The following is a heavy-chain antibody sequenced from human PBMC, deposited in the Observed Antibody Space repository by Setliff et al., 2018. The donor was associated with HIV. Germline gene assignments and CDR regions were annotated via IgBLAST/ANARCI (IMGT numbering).Heavy chain of an antibody. CDR1: GLTFSSNW. CDR2: IYDDGRT. V-gene: IGHV3-53*01. Sequence: LRLSCAASGLTFSSNWMHWVRQAPGKGLEWVSLIYDDGRTSYADSVKGRFTISRDTSINILYLHMNRLIAEDTAVYYCAKGIKWLHPWGQGTLVTVSS. CDR3: AKGIKWLHP. J-gene: IGHJ5*02.